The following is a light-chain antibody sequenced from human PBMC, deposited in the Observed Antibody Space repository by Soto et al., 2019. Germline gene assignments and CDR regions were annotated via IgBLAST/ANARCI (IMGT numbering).Light chain of an antibody. CDR1: SGSVSTSSY. V-gene: IGLV8-61*01. J-gene: IGLJ3*02. CDR2: STN. Sequence: QTVVTQEPSFSVSPGGTITLTCGLTSGSVSTSSYPSWYQQTPGQAPRTLIYSTNTRSSGVPDRFSGSILGNKAALTITGAQADDESDYYCALSLPRGVWEFGGGTTLTVL. CDR3: ALSLPRGVWE.